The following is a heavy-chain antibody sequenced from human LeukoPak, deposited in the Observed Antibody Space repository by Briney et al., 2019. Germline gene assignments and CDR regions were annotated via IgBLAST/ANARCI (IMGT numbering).Heavy chain of an antibody. CDR1: GYTFTSYD. J-gene: IGHJ5*02. CDR2: MNPNSGNT. D-gene: IGHD3-22*01. CDR3: AILDYYYDSSGYISS. Sequence: ASVKVSCKASGYTFTSYDINWVRQATGQGLEWMGWMNPNSGNTGYAQKFQGWVTMTRDTSISTAYMKLSRLRSDDTAVYYCAILDYYYDSSGYISSWGQGTLVTVSS. V-gene: IGHV1-8*01.